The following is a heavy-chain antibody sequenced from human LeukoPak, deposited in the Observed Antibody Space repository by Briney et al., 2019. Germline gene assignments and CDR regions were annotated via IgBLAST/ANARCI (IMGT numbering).Heavy chain of an antibody. Sequence: GGSLRLSCAASGFTFSNAWMSWVRPAPGKGLEWGGRIKSKTDGGTTDYAAPVKGRFTISRDDSKNTLYLQMNSLKTEDTAVYYCTPLRFLEWLFRGLFGCWGQGTLVTVSS. D-gene: IGHD3-3*01. CDR2: IKSKTDGGTT. CDR3: TPLRFLEWLFRGLFGC. CDR1: GFTFSNAW. J-gene: IGHJ4*02. V-gene: IGHV3-15*01.